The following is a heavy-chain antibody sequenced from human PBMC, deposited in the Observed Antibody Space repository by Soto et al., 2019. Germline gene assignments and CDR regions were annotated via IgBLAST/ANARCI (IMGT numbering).Heavy chain of an antibody. CDR2: IYYSGST. D-gene: IGHD4-17*01. J-gene: IGHJ6*02. CDR1: GGSISSGDYY. Sequence: QVQLQESGPGLVKPSQTLSLTCTVSGGSISSGDYYWSWIRQPPGKGLEWIGYIYYSGSTYYNPSLKSRVTISVDTSKNQFSLKLSAVTAADTAVYYCARDLVGGDYENYYYGMDVWGQGTTVTVSS. CDR3: ARDLVGGDYENYYYGMDV. V-gene: IGHV4-30-4*01.